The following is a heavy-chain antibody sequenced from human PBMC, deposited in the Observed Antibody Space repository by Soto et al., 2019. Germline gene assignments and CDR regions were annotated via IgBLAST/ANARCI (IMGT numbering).Heavy chain of an antibody. CDR1: GFTFSGSA. J-gene: IGHJ4*02. D-gene: IGHD3-22*01. CDR2: IRSKANSYAT. CDR3: TRRRFYDSSGYQDY. V-gene: IGHV3-73*01. Sequence: GESLKISCAASGFTFSGSAMHWVRQASGKGLEWVGRIRSKANSYATAYAASVKGRFTISRDDSKNTAYLQMNSLKTEDTAVYYCTRRRFYDSSGYQDYWGQGTLVTVSS.